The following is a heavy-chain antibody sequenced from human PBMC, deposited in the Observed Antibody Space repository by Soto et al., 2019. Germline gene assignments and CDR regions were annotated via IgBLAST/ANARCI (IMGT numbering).Heavy chain of an antibody. V-gene: IGHV1-58*01. CDR3: ARGVGSGTYYNQYNWFDP. D-gene: IGHD3-10*01. CDR1: GFTFTSSA. J-gene: IGHJ5*02. CDR2: IVVGSGNT. Sequence: KVSCKASGFTFTSSAVQWVRQARGQRLEWIGWIVVGSGNTNYAQKFQERVTITRDMSTSTAYMELRSLRSDDTAVFYCARGVGSGTYYNQYNWFDPWGQGTLVTVSS.